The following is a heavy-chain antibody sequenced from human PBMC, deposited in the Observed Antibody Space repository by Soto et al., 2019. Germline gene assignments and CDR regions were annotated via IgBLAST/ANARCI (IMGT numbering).Heavy chain of an antibody. CDR2: IYYSGDT. J-gene: IGHJ5*02. CDR3: AGHGGGSCTSSTCHMAGWFDP. D-gene: IGHD3-16*01. CDR1: GDSMISSSFY. V-gene: IGHV4-39*01. Sequence: QLQLQESVPGLVKASETLSLICTVSGDSMISSSFYWDWIRQAPGRGLEWIGSIYYSGDTYYNPSLKSRVTISVDTSRTHVSLNLTSVTAADTAVYYCAGHGGGSCTSSTCHMAGWFDPWGQGTQVTVSS.